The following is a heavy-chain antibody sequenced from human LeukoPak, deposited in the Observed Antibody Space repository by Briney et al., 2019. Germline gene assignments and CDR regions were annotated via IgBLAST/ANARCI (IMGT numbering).Heavy chain of an antibody. D-gene: IGHD3-10*01. J-gene: IGHJ3*02. CDR1: GFSFSSYE. CDR3: ARGRSITLLRGVAMSDGFDI. Sequence: PGGSLRLSCAASGFSFSSYEMNWVRQAPGKGLEWLSYISSTGSTIYYADSVKGRFTISRDNAKNSLYLQMNGLRAEDTAVYYCARGRSITLLRGVAMSDGFDIWGQGAMVTVSS. CDR2: ISSTGSTI. V-gene: IGHV3-48*03.